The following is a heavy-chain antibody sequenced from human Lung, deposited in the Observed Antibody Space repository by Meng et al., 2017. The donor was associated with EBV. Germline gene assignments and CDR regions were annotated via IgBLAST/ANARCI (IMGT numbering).Heavy chain of an antibody. D-gene: IGHD3-10*01. Sequence: QVQLKEAGPGLVQPSQTLSLTCTVSCGSVISGGYDWSWIRQPPGKGLEWIGYIYYSGSSFYNPSLKSRVTISVDTSKNQFSLNLSSVTAADTAVYYCANAGRFGESLGDYWGQGILVTVS. V-gene: IGHV4-31*03. CDR3: ANAGRFGESLGDY. J-gene: IGHJ4*02. CDR2: IYYSGSS. CDR1: CGSVISGGYD.